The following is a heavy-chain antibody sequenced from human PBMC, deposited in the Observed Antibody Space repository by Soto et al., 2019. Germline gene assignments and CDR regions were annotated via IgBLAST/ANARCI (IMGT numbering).Heavy chain of an antibody. J-gene: IGHJ4*02. CDR1: GYTFTSYA. V-gene: IGHV1-18*04. CDR2: ISNYNGNT. CDR3: ARAEGTTSDFDY. Sequence: QVQLVQSGAEVKRPGASVKVSCKASGYTFTSYAFSWVRQDPGQGLEWMGWISNYNGNTNYAQKLQGRVTMTTDTSTSTAYMELRSLRSDDTAVYFCARAEGTTSDFDYWGQGTMVTVSS. D-gene: IGHD4-17*01.